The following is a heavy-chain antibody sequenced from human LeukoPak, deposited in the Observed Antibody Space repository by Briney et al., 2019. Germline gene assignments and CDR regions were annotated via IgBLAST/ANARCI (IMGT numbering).Heavy chain of an antibody. CDR2: IDPNSGGT. J-gene: IGHJ4*01. CDR3: ARDLGYGYGSVWHKYFDY. CDR1: GYTFSGYY. Sequence: GASVKVSSKASGYTFSGYYLHWVRQAPGQGLEWMGHIDPNSGGTKYAQKFQGRVTMTRDTSTTSAYMELSSLIFDDTAVYYCARDLGYGYGSVWHKYFDYWGHGTLVTVSS. V-gene: IGHV1-2*06. D-gene: IGHD5-18*01.